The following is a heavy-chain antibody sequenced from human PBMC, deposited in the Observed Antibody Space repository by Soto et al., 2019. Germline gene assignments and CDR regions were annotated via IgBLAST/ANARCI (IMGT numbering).Heavy chain of an antibody. Sequence: QVQLVQSGAEMKKPGASVKVSCKTSGYTFTDYYMHWVRKAPGQGLEWMGRIYTQSGGTNYPQKFQGRVTMTRDTSVNTVYMELNSLTSDDTAIYYCARENWHNDYWGQGTLITVSA. J-gene: IGHJ4*02. CDR1: GYTFTDYY. D-gene: IGHD1-1*01. CDR2: IYTQSGGT. CDR3: ARENWHNDY. V-gene: IGHV1-2*02.